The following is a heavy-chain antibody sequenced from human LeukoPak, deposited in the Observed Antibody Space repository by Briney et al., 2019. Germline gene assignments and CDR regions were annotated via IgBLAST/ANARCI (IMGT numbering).Heavy chain of an antibody. D-gene: IGHD2-2*01. CDR3: ARDPFCSSSTGCYFVVWFDP. Sequence: GGSLLHSCTASGFKFEDYDMSRVPQVPGKGLERVSGINWNGDKTGYADSVRGRFAISRDNTKKSLYLQMSSLRAEDTALYYCARDPFCSSSTGCYFVVWFDPCGARTLVTVSS. J-gene: IGHJ5*02. CDR2: INWNGDKT. V-gene: IGHV3-20*04. CDR1: GFKFEDYD.